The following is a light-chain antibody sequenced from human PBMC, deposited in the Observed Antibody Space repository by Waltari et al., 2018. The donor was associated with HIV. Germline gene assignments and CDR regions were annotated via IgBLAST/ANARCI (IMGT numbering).Light chain of an antibody. V-gene: IGLV4-69*01. CDR1: SGHISYA. CDR2: LNSDGSH. J-gene: IGLJ2*01. Sequence: HLVLTQSPSASASLGASVKLTCTLSSGHISYAIAWHQQQPEKGPWYLMKLNSDGSHTKGDGIPDRFSGSSSGAERYLTISSLQSDDEADYYCQTWGTGIVLFGGGTKVTVL. CDR3: QTWGTGIVL.